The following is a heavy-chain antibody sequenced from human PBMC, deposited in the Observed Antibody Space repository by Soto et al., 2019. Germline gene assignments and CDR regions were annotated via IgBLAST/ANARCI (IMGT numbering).Heavy chain of an antibody. CDR3: ARAGISGVPAAGANCYYFYAMDV. Sequence: GGSLRLSCAASGFTFNIYWMSWVRQAPGKGLEWVANIKHDGSEKYYVDSVKGRFTISRDNAKNSLYLEMNSLRADDTAVFSCARAGISGVPAAGANCYYFYAMDVWGQGTTVTVSS. D-gene: IGHD2-2*01. V-gene: IGHV3-7*03. CDR1: GFTFNIYW. J-gene: IGHJ6*02. CDR2: IKHDGSEK.